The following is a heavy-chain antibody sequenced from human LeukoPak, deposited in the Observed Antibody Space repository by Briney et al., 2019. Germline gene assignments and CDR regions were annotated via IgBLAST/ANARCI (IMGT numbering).Heavy chain of an antibody. J-gene: IGHJ4*02. Sequence: TGGSLRLSCAASGFTFSSFAMSWVRQAPGKGLEWVSAISGSGGSTYYADSVKGRFTISRDNSKNTLYLQMSSLRDEDTAVYYCVKDRGYYFDFWGQGTLLTFSS. V-gene: IGHV3-23*01. CDR3: VKDRGYYFDF. CDR1: GFTFSSFA. CDR2: ISGSGGST. D-gene: IGHD3-10*01.